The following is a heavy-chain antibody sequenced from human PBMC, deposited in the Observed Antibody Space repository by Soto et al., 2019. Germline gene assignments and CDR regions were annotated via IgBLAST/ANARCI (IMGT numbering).Heavy chain of an antibody. CDR1: GFTFDDYA. CDR3: AKDKGLAAAGYFDY. D-gene: IGHD6-13*01. J-gene: IGHJ4*02. Sequence: EVQLVESGGGLVQPGRSLRLSCAASGFTFDDYAMHWVRQAPGKGLEWVSGISWNSGSIGYADSVKGRFTISRDNANNSLYLQMNSLRAEDTALYYCAKDKGLAAAGYFDYWGQGTLVTVSS. CDR2: ISWNSGSI. V-gene: IGHV3-9*01.